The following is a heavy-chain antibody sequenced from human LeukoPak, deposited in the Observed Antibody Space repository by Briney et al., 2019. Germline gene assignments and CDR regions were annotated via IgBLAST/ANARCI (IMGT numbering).Heavy chain of an antibody. CDR3: ARGVTLIVVVIHDWYFDL. J-gene: IGHJ2*01. D-gene: IGHD3-22*01. CDR1: GGSISSSSYY. CDR2: IYYSGST. Sequence: SETLSLTCTVSGGSISSSSYYWGWIRRPPGKGLEWIGSIYYSGSTSYNPSLKSRVTISVDTSKNQFSLKLSSVTAADTAVYYCARGVTLIVVVIHDWYFDLWGRGTVFTVSS. V-gene: IGHV4-39*01.